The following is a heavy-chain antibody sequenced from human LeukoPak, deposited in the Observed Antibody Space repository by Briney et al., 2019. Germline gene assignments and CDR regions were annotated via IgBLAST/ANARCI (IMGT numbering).Heavy chain of an antibody. J-gene: IGHJ4*02. Sequence: QPGGSLRLSCAASGFTFSTYWMQWVRQAPRKGLVWVSHITSDGSSTTYADSVRGRFTTSRDNAKNTLYLQMNSLRVEDTAMYYCVRDNYGVDYWGQGTLVTVSS. D-gene: IGHD3-16*01. CDR2: ITSDGSST. CDR1: GFTFSTYW. V-gene: IGHV3-74*03. CDR3: VRDNYGVDY.